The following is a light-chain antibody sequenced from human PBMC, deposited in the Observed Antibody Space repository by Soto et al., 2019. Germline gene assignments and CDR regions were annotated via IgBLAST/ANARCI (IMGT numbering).Light chain of an antibody. V-gene: IGKV3-15*01. J-gene: IGKJ2*01. CDR3: QQYNNGPTYT. CDR1: QSISSS. CDR2: GAS. Sequence: EIVMTQSPATLSVSPGERATLSCRASQSISSSLAWYQQKPGQAPRLLIYGASTRATGIPARFSGSGSGTECTLNISSLQSEDFAVYYCQQYNNGPTYTFGQGTKLEIK.